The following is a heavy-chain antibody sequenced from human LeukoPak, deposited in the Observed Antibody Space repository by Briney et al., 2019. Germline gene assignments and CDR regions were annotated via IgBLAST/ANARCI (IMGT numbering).Heavy chain of an antibody. Sequence: HPGGSLRLSCAASGFTFSDYYMSWIRQAPGKGLEWVSAISGSGDSTYYADSVKGRFTISRDNSKNTLYLQMNSLRAEDTAVYYCAKVYYDSSGYYFTRTVYYFDYWGQGTLVTVSS. J-gene: IGHJ4*02. D-gene: IGHD3-22*01. CDR2: ISGSGDST. CDR1: GFTFSDYY. V-gene: IGHV3-23*01. CDR3: AKVYYDSSGYYFTRTVYYFDY.